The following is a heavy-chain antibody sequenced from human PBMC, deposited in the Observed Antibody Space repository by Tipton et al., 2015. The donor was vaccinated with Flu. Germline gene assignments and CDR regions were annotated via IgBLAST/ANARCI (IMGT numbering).Heavy chain of an antibody. Sequence: GASITSGNNYWSWIRQPAGKGLEWIGRFYTGGGTKYNPSLKSRVSISVDTSKNQFSLEMRSVTAADMAVYYCARRDFSNYVSDPKNWFDRWGLGILVTVSS. D-gene: IGHD4-11*01. CDR3: ARRDFSNYVSDPKNWFDR. V-gene: IGHV4-61*02. J-gene: IGHJ5*02. CDR1: GASITSGNNY. CDR2: FYTGGGT.